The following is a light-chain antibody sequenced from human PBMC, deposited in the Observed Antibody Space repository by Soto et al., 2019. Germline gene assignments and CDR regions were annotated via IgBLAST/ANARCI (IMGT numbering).Light chain of an antibody. CDR2: RAS. J-gene: IGKJ1*01. CDR1: QSLSGNY. V-gene: IGKV3-20*01. Sequence: NVLTQSPGTLSLSPGQRATLSCRASQSLSGNYLAWYQQKPGQAPRVLIYRASIRATGISDRFSGSGSGTDFTLTISRLEPEDFAVYYCQHYGASPWTFGQGPKVEIK. CDR3: QHYGASPWT.